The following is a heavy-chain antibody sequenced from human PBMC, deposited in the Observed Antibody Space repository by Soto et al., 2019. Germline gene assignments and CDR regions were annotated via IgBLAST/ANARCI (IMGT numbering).Heavy chain of an antibody. CDR2: IYPGDSDT. Sequence: PGESLKISCKGSGYSFTSYWIGWVRQMPGKGLEWMGIIYPGDSDTSYSPSFQGQVTISADKSFSTAYLQWSSLKASDTAMYYCARLDDILTGYYWFDYWGQGTLVTVSS. J-gene: IGHJ4*02. CDR3: ARLDDILTGYYWFDY. CDR1: GYSFTSYW. D-gene: IGHD3-9*01. V-gene: IGHV5-51*01.